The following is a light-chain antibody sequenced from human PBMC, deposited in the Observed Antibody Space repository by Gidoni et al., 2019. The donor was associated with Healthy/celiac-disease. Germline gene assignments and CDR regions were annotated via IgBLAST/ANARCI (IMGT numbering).Light chain of an antibody. CDR3: SSYAGSNNLV. CDR2: EVS. J-gene: IGLJ2*01. V-gene: IGLV2-8*01. Sequence: QSALTQPPSASGSPGHSVTISCTGTSSDVGGYNLVSWYQPHPGKAPKPMIYEVSKRPSGVPDRFSGSKSGNTASLTVSGLQAEDEADYYCSSYAGSNNLVFGGGTKLTVL. CDR1: SSDVGGYNL.